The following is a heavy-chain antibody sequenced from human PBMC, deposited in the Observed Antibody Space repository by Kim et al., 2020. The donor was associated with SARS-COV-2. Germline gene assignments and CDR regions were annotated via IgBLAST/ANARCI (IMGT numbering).Heavy chain of an antibody. CDR1: AGSISRYL. Sequence: SETLSLTCTVSAGSISRYLWSWIRQPPGKGLEWIGYISYSGSTSYNPSLKSRVTISVDTSKNQFSLTLSSVTAADTALYFCARERGDDKSGYYSDYVDY. D-gene: IGHD3-22*01. V-gene: IGHV4-59*12. CDR2: ISYSGST. J-gene: IGHJ4*01. CDR3: ARERGDDKSGYYSDYVDY.